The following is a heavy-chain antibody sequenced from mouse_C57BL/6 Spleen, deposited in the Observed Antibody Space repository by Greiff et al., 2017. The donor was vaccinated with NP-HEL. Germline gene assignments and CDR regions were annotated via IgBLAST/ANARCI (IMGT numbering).Heavy chain of an antibody. CDR1: GYSFTGYY. D-gene: IGHD4-1*01. CDR3: ASRANWDEAMDY. V-gene: IGHV1-42*01. CDR2: INPSTGGT. Sequence: VQLQQSGPELVKPGASVKISCKASGYSFTGYYMNWVKQSPEKSLEWIGEINPSTGGTTYNQKFKAKATLTVDKSSSTAYMQLKSLTSEDSAVYYCASRANWDEAMDYWGQGTSVTVSS. J-gene: IGHJ4*01.